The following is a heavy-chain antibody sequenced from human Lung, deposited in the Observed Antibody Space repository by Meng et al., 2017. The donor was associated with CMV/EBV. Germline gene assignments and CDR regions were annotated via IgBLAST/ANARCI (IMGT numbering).Heavy chain of an antibody. CDR3: ARALFQQWPTRTGYYGMDV. CDR2: IRYDGSNK. J-gene: IGHJ6*02. CDR1: GFTFSSYG. D-gene: IGHD6-19*01. V-gene: IGHV3-30*02. Sequence: GESLKISCAASGFTFSSYGMHWVRQAPGKGLEWVAFIRYDGSNKYYADSVKGRFTISRDNSKNTLYLQMNSLRAEDTAVYYCARALFQQWPTRTGYYGMDVWRQGTTVTVSS.